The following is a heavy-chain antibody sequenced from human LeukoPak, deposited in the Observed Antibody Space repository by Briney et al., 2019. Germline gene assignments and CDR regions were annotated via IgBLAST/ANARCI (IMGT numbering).Heavy chain of an antibody. CDR2: ISYDGSNK. V-gene: IGHV3-30*03. Sequence: GGSLRLSCAASGFTFSSYGMHWVRQAPGKGLEWVAVISYDGSNKYYADSVKGRFTISRDNSKNTLYLQMNSLRAEDTAVYYCATMGSGRWLLLEGLFGTVRSWDIWGQGTMVTVSS. CDR3: ATMGSGRWLLLEGLFGTVRSWDI. D-gene: IGHD5-24*01. CDR1: GFTFSSYG. J-gene: IGHJ3*02.